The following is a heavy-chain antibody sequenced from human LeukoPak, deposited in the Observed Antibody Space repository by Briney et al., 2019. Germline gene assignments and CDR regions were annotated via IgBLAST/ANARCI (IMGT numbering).Heavy chain of an antibody. CDR3: ARAGGYNFWSGYYPHHYYYGMDV. V-gene: IGHV1-8*01. CDR1: GYTFTSYD. J-gene: IGHJ6*02. CDR2: MNPNSGNT. Sequence: ASVKVSCKASGYTFTSYDINWVRQATGQGLAWMGWMNPNSGNTGYAQKFQGRVTMTRNTSISTAYMELSSLRSEDTAVYYCARAGGYNFWSGYYPHHYYYGMDVWGQGTTVTVSS. D-gene: IGHD3-3*01.